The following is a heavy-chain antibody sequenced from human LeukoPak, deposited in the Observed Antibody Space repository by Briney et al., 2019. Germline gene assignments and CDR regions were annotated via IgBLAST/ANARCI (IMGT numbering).Heavy chain of an antibody. V-gene: IGHV4-31*03. CDR2: IYYSGST. CDR1: GGSISSGGYY. J-gene: IGHJ5*02. Sequence: SQTLSLTCTVSGGSISSGGYYWSWIRQHPGKGLEWIGYIYYSGSTYYNPSLKSRVTISVDTSKNRFSLKLSSVTAADTAVYYCARDRGAVVVPAALNWFDPWGQGTLVTVSS. CDR3: ARDRGAVVVPAALNWFDP. D-gene: IGHD2-2*01.